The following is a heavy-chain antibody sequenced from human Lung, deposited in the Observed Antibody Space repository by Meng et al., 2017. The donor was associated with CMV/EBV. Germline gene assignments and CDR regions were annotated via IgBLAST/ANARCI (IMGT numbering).Heavy chain of an antibody. J-gene: IGHJ5*02. V-gene: IGHV1-2*02. CDR2: INPKSGVT. CDR3: AKEGARATFNWGWNSRARRDKGFDP. Sequence: ASVKVSXKASGYTFTDYYIHWVRQAPGQGLEWMGWINPKSGVTDYAQKFQGRVAMTRDTSISTAYMELSRLRFDDTDLYYCAKEGARATFNWGWNSRARRDKGFDPWGQGTXVTVSS. CDR1: GYTFTDYY. D-gene: IGHD7-27*01.